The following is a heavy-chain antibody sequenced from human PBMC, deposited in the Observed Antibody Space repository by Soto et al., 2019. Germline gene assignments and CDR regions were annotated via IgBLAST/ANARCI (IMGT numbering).Heavy chain of an antibody. CDR2: INPNSGGT. V-gene: IGHV1-2*04. D-gene: IGHD1-1*01. CDR1: GYTFTGYY. Sequence: ASVKVSCKASGYTFTGYYMHWVRQAPGQGLEWMGWINPNSGGTNYAQKFQGWVTMTRDTSIGTAYMELSRLRSDDTAVYYCARDTTQLELYYYYGMDVWGQGTTVTVSS. CDR3: ARDTTQLELYYYYGMDV. J-gene: IGHJ6*02.